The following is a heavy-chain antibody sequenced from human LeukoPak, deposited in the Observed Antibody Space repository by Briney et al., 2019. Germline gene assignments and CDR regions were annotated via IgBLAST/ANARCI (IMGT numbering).Heavy chain of an antibody. CDR1: GGSIRSENYF. Sequence: PSETLSLTCTVSGGSIRSENYFWGWIRQAPGKGLEWVGSIHYSGNTYYNPSLKSRLTISVDTSKSQFSLRLTSVTAADTAIYYCARDAFIVDTTTVPPPPGGLDYWGQGTLVAASS. CDR3: ARDAFIVDTTTVPPPPGGLDY. J-gene: IGHJ4*02. D-gene: IGHD5-18*01. CDR2: IHYSGNT. V-gene: IGHV4-39*07.